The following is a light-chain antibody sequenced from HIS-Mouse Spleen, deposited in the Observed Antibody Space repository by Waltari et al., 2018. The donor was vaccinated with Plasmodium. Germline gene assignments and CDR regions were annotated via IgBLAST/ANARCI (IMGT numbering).Light chain of an antibody. J-gene: IGLJ3*02. Sequence: SYELTQPPSVSVSPGQTARITCSGDALPKKYAYWYQQKSGRAPVLVIYEDSKRPSGIPERVCGSSSGTMATLTISGAQVEDEADYYCYSTDSSGNHRVFGGGTKLTVL. CDR1: ALPKKY. CDR3: YSTDSSGNHRV. CDR2: EDS. V-gene: IGLV3-10*01.